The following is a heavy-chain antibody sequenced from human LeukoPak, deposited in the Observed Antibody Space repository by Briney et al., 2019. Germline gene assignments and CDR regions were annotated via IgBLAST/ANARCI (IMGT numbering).Heavy chain of an antibody. CDR1: GFTVSSNY. Sequence: GGSLRLSCAASGFTVSSNYMSWVRQAPGKGLEWVSVIYSGGSTYYADSVKGRFTISRDNFKNTLYLQMNSLRAEDTAVYYCAKGASGIGHYYYGMDVWGQGTSVTVSS. D-gene: IGHD2/OR15-2a*01. J-gene: IGHJ6*02. V-gene: IGHV3-53*01. CDR2: IYSGGST. CDR3: AKGASGIGHYYYGMDV.